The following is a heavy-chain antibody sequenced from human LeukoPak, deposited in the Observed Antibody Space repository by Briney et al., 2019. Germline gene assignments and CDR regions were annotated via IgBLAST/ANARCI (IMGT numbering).Heavy chain of an antibody. CDR3: AKDWSAQYYYDSPFDY. D-gene: IGHD3-22*01. V-gene: IGHV3-9*01. J-gene: IGHJ4*02. Sequence: GGSLRLSCAASGFTFDDYAMHWVRQATGKGLEWVSGISWNSGSIGYADSVKGRFTISRDNAKNSLYLQMNSLRAEDTALYYCAKDWSAQYYYDSPFDYWGQGTLVTVSS. CDR2: ISWNSGSI. CDR1: GFTFDDYA.